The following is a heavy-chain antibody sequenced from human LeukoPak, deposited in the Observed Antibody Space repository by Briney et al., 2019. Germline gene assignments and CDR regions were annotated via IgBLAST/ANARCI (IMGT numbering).Heavy chain of an antibody. CDR1: GYPFSAHF. CDR3: VRGTPTPGMDY. D-gene: IGHD3-10*01. V-gene: IGHV7-4-1*02. CDR2: IDTTTGNP. Sequence: ASVTVSCKASGYPFSAHFLNWVRQAPGQGLEWMGNIDTTTGNPRYAQDFTGRFVFSLDTSVSTAYLQITSLKADDTAAYYCVRGTPTPGMDYWGQGTQVTVSS. J-gene: IGHJ4*02.